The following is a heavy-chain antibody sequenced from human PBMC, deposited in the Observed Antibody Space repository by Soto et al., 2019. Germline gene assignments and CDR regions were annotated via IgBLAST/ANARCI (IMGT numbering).Heavy chain of an antibody. CDR2: IYYSGST. CDR1: GGSVSSGSYY. V-gene: IGHV4-61*01. J-gene: IGHJ4*02. D-gene: IGHD5-18*01. CDR3: ARLSMEYSYGTYFDY. Sequence: QVQLQESGPGLVKPSETLSLTCTVSGGSVSSGSYYWSWIRQPLGKGLEWIGYIYYSGSTNYNPSLKSRVTISVDTSKNQFSLKLSSVTAADTAVYYCARLSMEYSYGTYFDYWGQGTLVTVSS.